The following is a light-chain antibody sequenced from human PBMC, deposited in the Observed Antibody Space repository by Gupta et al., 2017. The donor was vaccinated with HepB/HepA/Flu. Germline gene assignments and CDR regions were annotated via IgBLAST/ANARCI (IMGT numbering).Light chain of an antibody. CDR2: DVS. V-gene: IGLV2-14*04. J-gene: IGLJ1*01. CDR3: SSYTSSSTLDV. Sequence: VSGSPGQSITISCTGTSSDVGGYNYVSWYQQHPGKAPKLMIYDVSNRPSGVSNRFSGSKSGNTASLTISGLQAEDEADYDCSSYTSSSTLDVFGTGTKVTVL. CDR1: SSDVGGYNY.